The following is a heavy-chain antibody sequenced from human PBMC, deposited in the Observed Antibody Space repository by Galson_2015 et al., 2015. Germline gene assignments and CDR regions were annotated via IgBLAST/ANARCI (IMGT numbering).Heavy chain of an antibody. D-gene: IGHD3-16*01. CDR3: AKDASRGMPDY. V-gene: IGHV3-30*18. Sequence: SLRLSCAASGFTFSSYGMHWVRQAPGKGLEWVAVISYDGSNKYYADSVKGRFTISRDNSKNTLYLQMNSLRAEDTAVYYCAKDASRGMPDYWGPGTLGTVSS. CDR2: ISYDGSNK. CDR1: GFTFSSYG. J-gene: IGHJ4*02.